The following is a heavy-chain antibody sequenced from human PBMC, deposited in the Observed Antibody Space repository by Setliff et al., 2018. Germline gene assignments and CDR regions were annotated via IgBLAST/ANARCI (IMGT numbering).Heavy chain of an antibody. Sequence: SLRLSCAASGFTFSNYAVSWVRQAPGKGLEWVSTIFGGSSSPYYADSVKGRFTISRDNSKSTLYLQMNSLRAEDTAVYYCAKAASPLFGILGVEYYFDSWGQGNLVTVSS. CDR3: AKAASPLFGILGVEYYFDS. CDR1: GFTFSNYA. V-gene: IGHV3-23*03. J-gene: IGHJ4*02. D-gene: IGHD3-3*01. CDR2: IFGGSSSP.